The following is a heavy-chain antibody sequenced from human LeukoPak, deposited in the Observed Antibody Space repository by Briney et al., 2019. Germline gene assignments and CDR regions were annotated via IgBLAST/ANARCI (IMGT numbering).Heavy chain of an antibody. CDR1: GGSISSYY. Sequence: SETLSLTCTVSGGSISSYYWSWIRQPAGKGLEWIGRIYTNGSTNYNPSLKSRVTMSVDTSKNQFSLKLSSVTAADTAVYYCARGARSGSYFGNFDYWGQGTLVTVSS. CDR3: ARGARSGSYFGNFDY. V-gene: IGHV4-4*07. CDR2: IYTNGST. J-gene: IGHJ4*02. D-gene: IGHD3-10*01.